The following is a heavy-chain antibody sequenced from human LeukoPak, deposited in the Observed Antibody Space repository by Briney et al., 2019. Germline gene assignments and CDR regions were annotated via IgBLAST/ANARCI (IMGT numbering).Heavy chain of an antibody. D-gene: IGHD3-3*01. J-gene: IGHJ5*02. CDR1: GGSISSGDYY. V-gene: IGHV4-39*07. Sequence: PSQTLSLTCTVSGGSISSGDYYWSWIRQPPGKGLEWIGSIYYSGSTYYNPSLKSRVTISVDTSKNQFSLKLSSVTAADTAVYYCAITYYDFWRFDPWGQGTLVTVSS. CDR2: IYYSGST. CDR3: AITYYDFWRFDP.